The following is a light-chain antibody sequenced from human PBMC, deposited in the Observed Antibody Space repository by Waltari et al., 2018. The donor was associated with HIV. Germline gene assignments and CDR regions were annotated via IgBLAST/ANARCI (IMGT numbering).Light chain of an antibody. Sequence: QSALTQPASVSGSPGQSITISCTGTRSDVGGYNYVPWYQQHPGKAPKLMIYDVSNRPSGVSNRFSGSKSGNTASLTISGLQAEDEADYYCSSYTSSSTFWVFGGGTKLTVL. CDR2: DVS. J-gene: IGLJ3*02. CDR1: RSDVGGYNY. V-gene: IGLV2-14*03. CDR3: SSYTSSSTFWV.